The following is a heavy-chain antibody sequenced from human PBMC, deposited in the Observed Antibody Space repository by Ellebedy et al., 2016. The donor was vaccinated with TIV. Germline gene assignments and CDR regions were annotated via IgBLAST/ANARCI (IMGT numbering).Heavy chain of an antibody. D-gene: IGHD2-21*02. V-gene: IGHV4-39*01. CDR3: ARTDPWQPIDD. J-gene: IGHJ4*02. CDR2: VYYSGNP. CDR1: GGSVSSTRYY. Sequence: MPGGSLRLSCSVSGGSVSSTRYYWAWIRQPPGKGLEYIGSVYYSGNPYYNPSFKSRVTLSADTSKNQFSMNLRTVTAADTAVYYCARTDPWQPIDDWGQGILVSVSS.